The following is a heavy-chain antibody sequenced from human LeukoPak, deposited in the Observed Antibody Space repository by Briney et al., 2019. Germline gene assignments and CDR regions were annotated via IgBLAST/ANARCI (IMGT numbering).Heavy chain of an antibody. D-gene: IGHD3-10*01. Sequence: PGRSLRLSCAASGFTFSSYGMHWVRQAPGKGLEWVAVISHDGSDKYYADSVKGRFTISRDNAKNSLYLQMNSLRAEDTAVYYCAGLWFGELLQWGQGTLVTVSS. CDR2: ISHDGSDK. CDR1: GFTFSSYG. J-gene: IGHJ4*02. V-gene: IGHV3-30*03. CDR3: AGLWFGELLQ.